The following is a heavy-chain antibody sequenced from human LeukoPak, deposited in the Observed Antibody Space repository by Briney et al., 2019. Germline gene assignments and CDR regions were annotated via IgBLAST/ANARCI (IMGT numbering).Heavy chain of an antibody. V-gene: IGHV4-39*01. CDR3: ARQHCSGGSCYSGSLYYYYGMDV. J-gene: IGHJ6*02. D-gene: IGHD2-15*01. CDR1: GGSISSGGYY. CDR2: IYYSGST. Sequence: PSETLSLTCTVSGGSISSGGYYWSWIRQHPGKGLEWIGYIYYSGSTYYNPSLKSRVTISVDTSKNQFSLKLSSVTAADTAVYYCARQHCSGGSCYSGSLYYYYGMDVWGQGTTVTVSS.